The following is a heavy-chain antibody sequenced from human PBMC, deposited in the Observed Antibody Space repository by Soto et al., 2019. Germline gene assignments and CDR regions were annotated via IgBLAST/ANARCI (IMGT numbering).Heavy chain of an antibody. V-gene: IGHV3-30-3*01. Sequence: GGSLRLSCAASGFTFSSYAMHWVRQAPGKGLEWVAVISYDGSNKYYADSVKGRFTISRDNAKNTLYLQMNSLRAEDTAVYYCARDYQRSRRTIFGVVTYYPFDYWGQGTLVTVSS. CDR2: ISYDGSNK. CDR1: GFTFSSYA. D-gene: IGHD3-3*01. CDR3: ARDYQRSRRTIFGVVTYYPFDY. J-gene: IGHJ4*02.